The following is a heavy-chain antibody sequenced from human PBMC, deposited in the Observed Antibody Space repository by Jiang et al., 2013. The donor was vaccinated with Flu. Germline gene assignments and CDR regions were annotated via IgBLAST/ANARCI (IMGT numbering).Heavy chain of an antibody. CDR3: ARVYGDYATNWFDP. V-gene: IGHV3-30*03. J-gene: IGHJ5*02. CDR1: GFTFSSYG. D-gene: IGHD4-17*01. Sequence: PGRSLRLSCAASGFTFSSYGMHWVRQAPGKGLEWVAVISYDGSNKYYADSVKGRFTISRDNSKNTLYLQMNSLRAEDTAVYYCARVYGDYATNWFDPWGQGTLVTVSS. CDR2: ISYDGSNK.